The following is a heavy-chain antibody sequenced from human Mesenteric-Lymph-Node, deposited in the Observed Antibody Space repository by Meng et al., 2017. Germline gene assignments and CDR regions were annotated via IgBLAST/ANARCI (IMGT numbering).Heavy chain of an antibody. Sequence: GPVVEAGAEVKTPVSSVKVSGKASGGTFSSYAISWVRQAPGQGLEWMGGIIPIFGTANYAQKFQGRVTITADESTSTAYMELSSLRSEDTAVYYCARGPNYYDSSGYYCWGQGTLVTVSS. J-gene: IGHJ4*02. CDR3: ARGPNYYDSSGYYC. CDR2: IIPIFGTA. CDR1: GGTFSSYA. V-gene: IGHV1-69*01. D-gene: IGHD3-22*01.